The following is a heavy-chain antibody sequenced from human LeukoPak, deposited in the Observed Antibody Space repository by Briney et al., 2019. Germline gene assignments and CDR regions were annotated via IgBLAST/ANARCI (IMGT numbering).Heavy chain of an antibody. CDR1: GYTFTSYC. CDR3: ARDGTLRVIQLWSYYYYGMDV. CDR2: INPSGGST. D-gene: IGHD5-18*01. Sequence: SVKVSRKASGYTFTSYCMHWVRQAPGQGLEWMGIINPSGGSTSYAQKFQGRVTMTRDTSTSTVYMELSSLRSEDTAVYYCARDGTLRVIQLWSYYYYGMDVWGQGTTVTVSS. J-gene: IGHJ6*02. V-gene: IGHV1-46*01.